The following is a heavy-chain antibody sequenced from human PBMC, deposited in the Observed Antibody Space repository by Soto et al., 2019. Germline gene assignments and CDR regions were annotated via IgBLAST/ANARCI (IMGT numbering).Heavy chain of an antibody. CDR1: GEAFSSYP. CDR2: IIPIFGTA. D-gene: IGHD4-4*01. V-gene: IGHV1-69*01. Sequence: SVKGYCKAAGEAFSSYPVSWVRQDPGQGLEWMGGIIPIFGTANYAQKFQGRVTITADESTSTAYMELSSLRSEDTAVYYCARRETVTTDWLDPWGQGTLVTVSS. CDR3: ARRETVTTDWLDP. J-gene: IGHJ5*02.